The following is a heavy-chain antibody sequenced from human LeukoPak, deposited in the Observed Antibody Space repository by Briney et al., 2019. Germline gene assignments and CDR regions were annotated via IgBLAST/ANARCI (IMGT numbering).Heavy chain of an antibody. Sequence: SETLSLTCTVSGGSISSYYWSWLRQPPEKGLEWIGYIYYSGSTNYNPSLKSRVTISVDTSKNQFSLKLSSVTAADTAVYYCARERGEEYSSGWYKRNYFDNWGQGTRVTVSS. CDR1: GGSISSYY. CDR3: ARERGEEYSSGWYKRNYFDN. J-gene: IGHJ4*02. D-gene: IGHD6-19*01. V-gene: IGHV4-59*12. CDR2: IYYSGST.